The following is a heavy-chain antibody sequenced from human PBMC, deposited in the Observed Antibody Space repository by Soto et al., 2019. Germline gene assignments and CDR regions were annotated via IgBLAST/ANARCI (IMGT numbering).Heavy chain of an antibody. Sequence: ESGGGVVQPGKSLRLSCAASGFTFRDYAMHWVRQAPGKGLEWVAVILYDGTKEYYADSVKGRFTISRDNSNNTLFLQMSSLRTEDTGLYYCARLRGYSYGSDFVFDYWGQGTLVTVSS. J-gene: IGHJ4*02. CDR1: GFTFRDYA. CDR2: ILYDGTKE. V-gene: IGHV3-30*03. D-gene: IGHD5-18*01. CDR3: ARLRGYSYGSDFVFDY.